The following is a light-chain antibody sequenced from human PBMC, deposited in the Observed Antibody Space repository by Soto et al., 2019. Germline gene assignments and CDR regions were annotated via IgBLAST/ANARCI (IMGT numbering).Light chain of an antibody. CDR3: QTWGTGIHVV. V-gene: IGLV4-69*01. CDR1: SGHSSYA. Sequence: QPVLTQSPSGSAYLGASVKLTCTLSSGHSSYAIAWHQQQPEKGPRYLMKLNSDGSHSKGDGIPDRFSGSSSGAERYLTISSLQSEYEADYYCQTWGTGIHVVFGGGTKVTVL. CDR2: LNSDGSH. J-gene: IGLJ2*01.